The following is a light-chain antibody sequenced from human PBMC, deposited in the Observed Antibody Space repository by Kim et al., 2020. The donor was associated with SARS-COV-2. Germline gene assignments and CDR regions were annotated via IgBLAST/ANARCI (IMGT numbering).Light chain of an antibody. V-gene: IGLV1-44*01. J-gene: IGLJ3*02. CDR3: AAWDDSLSGFV. Sequence: GKRVTISCSGSTSNIASNTVTWFQQLPGTAPKILIYSNHLRPSGVPARFSGSRSGTSASLAISGLQSEDEADYCCAAWDDSLSGFVFGGGTQLTVL. CDR2: SNH. CDR1: TSNIASNT.